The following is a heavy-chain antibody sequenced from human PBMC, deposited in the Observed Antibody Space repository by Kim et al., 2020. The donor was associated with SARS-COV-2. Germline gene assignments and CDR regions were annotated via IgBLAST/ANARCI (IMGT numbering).Heavy chain of an antibody. CDR3: ARGWNRVGFDP. D-gene: IGHD1-1*01. J-gene: IGHJ5*02. V-gene: IGHV4-59*09. CDR2: T. Sequence: TDSRPALKSRVTISVDTSKNHFSLQLSSVAAADTAVYLCARGWNRVGFDPWGQGTLVTVSS.